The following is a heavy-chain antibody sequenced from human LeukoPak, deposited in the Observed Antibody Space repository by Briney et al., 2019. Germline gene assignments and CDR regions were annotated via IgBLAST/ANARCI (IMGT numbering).Heavy chain of an antibody. CDR3: ARAADYDFWSGYYFDY. V-gene: IGHV3-7*01. CDR2: IKQDGSEK. Sequence: GGSLRLSCAASGFTFSSYWMSWVRQAPGKGLEWVANIKQDGSEKYYVDSVKGRFTISRDNAKNSLYLQMNSLRAEDTAVYYCARAADYDFWSGYYFDYWGQGTLVTVSS. CDR1: GFTFSSYW. D-gene: IGHD3-3*01. J-gene: IGHJ4*02.